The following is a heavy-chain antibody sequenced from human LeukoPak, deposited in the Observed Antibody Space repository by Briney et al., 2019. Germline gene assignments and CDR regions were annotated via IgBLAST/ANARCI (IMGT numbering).Heavy chain of an antibody. D-gene: IGHD3-10*01. V-gene: IGHV3-43*02. J-gene: IGHJ1*01. CDR3: AKVGPLLGGPVR. Sequence: GGSLRLSCAASGFTFDDYAMHWVRQAPAKGLEWVSLISGDGGSTYYADSVKGRFTISRDNSKNSLYLQMNSLRTEDTALYYCAKVGPLLGGPVRWGQGTLVTVSS. CDR2: ISGDGGST. CDR1: GFTFDDYA.